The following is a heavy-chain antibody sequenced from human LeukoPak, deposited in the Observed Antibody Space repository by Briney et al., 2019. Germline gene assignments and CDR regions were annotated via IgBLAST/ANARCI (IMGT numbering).Heavy chain of an antibody. V-gene: IGHV4-39*07. CDR1: GGSISSSSYY. CDR2: IYYSGST. J-gene: IGHJ4*02. D-gene: IGHD6-13*01. Sequence: PSKTLSLTCTVSGGSISSSSYYWGWIRQPPGKGLEWIGSIYYSGSTYYNPSLKSRVTISVDTSKNQFSLKLSSVTAADTAVYYCARVSMAAAGLIDYWGQGTLVTVSS. CDR3: ARVSMAAAGLIDY.